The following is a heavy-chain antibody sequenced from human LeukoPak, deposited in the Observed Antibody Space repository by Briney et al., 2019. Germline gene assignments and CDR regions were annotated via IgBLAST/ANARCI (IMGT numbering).Heavy chain of an antibody. Sequence: ASVKVSCKASGYTFTSYDINWVRQATGQGLEWMGWINPNSGGTNYAQKFQGRVTMTRDTSISTAYMELSRLRSDDTAVYYCARDYRFGDSSDYWGQGTLVTVSS. CDR2: INPNSGGT. CDR1: GYTFTSYD. V-gene: IGHV1-2*02. J-gene: IGHJ4*02. D-gene: IGHD3-10*01. CDR3: ARDYRFGDSSDY.